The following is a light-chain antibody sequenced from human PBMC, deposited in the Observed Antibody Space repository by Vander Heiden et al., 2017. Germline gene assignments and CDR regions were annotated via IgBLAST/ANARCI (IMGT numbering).Light chain of an antibody. J-gene: IGLJ1*01. CDR1: SSDVGDYNH. CDR2: GVS. Sequence: QSAPTQPAAASGSPGPSITISCTGSSSDVGDYNHVSWYQQHPGKVPKLIIYGVSSRPSGVASRFFGSKSGNTASLTISGLQAEDEADYYCSSHTSIRTYVFGTGTRVTVL. CDR3: SSHTSIRTYV. V-gene: IGLV2-14*03.